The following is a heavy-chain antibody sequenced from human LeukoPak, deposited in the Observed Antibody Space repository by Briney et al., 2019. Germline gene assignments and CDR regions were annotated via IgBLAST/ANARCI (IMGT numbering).Heavy chain of an antibody. CDR3: AKSGLNRFDY. D-gene: IGHD2-15*01. CDR2: IYSGGST. V-gene: IGHV3-23*03. Sequence: GGSLRLSCAASGFTFSSYAMTWVRQAPRKGLEWVSVIYSGGSTYYADSVKGRFTISRDNSKNTLYLQMNSLRAEDTAVYYCAKSGLNRFDYWGQGTLVTVSS. J-gene: IGHJ4*02. CDR1: GFTFSSYA.